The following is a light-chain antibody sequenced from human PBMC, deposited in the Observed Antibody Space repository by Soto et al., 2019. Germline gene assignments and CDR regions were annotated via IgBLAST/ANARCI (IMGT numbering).Light chain of an antibody. Sequence: IVSTHSPGTLSLSPGERATLSCRASQPITSRYLAWYQHQPGQAPRLLIYRTFARAPGIPDRFSGGGSGTDFTLTISRLEREDFAVYYCQQYDTSPPTFGQGTRLEIK. CDR2: RTF. J-gene: IGKJ5*01. V-gene: IGKV3-20*01. CDR1: QPITSRY. CDR3: QQYDTSPPT.